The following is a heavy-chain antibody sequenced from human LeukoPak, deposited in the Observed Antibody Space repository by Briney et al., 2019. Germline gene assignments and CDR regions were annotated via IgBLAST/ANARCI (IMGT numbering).Heavy chain of an antibody. Sequence: ASVKVSCKASGYTFTSYGISWVRQAPGQGLEWMGWISAYNGNTNYAQKLQGRVTMTTDTSTSTAYMELRSLRSDDTAVYYCARDYGDYGPFLNWFDPWGQGTLVTVSS. CDR3: ARDYGDYGPFLNWFDP. V-gene: IGHV1-18*01. D-gene: IGHD4-17*01. CDR1: GYTFTSYG. J-gene: IGHJ5*02. CDR2: ISAYNGNT.